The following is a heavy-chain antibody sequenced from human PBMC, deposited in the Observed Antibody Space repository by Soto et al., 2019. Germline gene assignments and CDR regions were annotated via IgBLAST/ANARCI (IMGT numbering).Heavy chain of an antibody. J-gene: IGHJ4*02. V-gene: IGHV4-59*08. CDR2: IYYSGST. Sequence: PSETLSLTCTVSGGSINSYYWSWIRQPPGKGLEWIGYIYYSGSTNYNPSLKSRVTISGDTSKNQFSLKLSSVSAADTAVYYCARADETAMVAKYYFDSWGQGTLVT. CDR3: ARADETAMVAKYYFDS. CDR1: GGSINSYY. D-gene: IGHD5-18*01.